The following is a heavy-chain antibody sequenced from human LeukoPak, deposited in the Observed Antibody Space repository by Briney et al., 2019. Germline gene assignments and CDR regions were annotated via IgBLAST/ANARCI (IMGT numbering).Heavy chain of an antibody. J-gene: IGHJ4*02. CDR1: GGSISSSNW. CDR2: IYHSGST. Sequence: SGTLSLTCAVSGGSISSSNWWSWVRQPPGKGLEWIGEIYHSGSTNYNPSLKSRVTISGDKSKNQFSLKLSSVTAADRAVYYCARGQFGSGSNFDYWGQGTLVTVSS. D-gene: IGHD3-10*01. CDR3: ARGQFGSGSNFDY. V-gene: IGHV4-4*02.